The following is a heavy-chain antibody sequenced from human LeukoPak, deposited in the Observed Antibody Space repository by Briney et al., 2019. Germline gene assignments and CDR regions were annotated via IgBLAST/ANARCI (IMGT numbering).Heavy chain of an antibody. CDR2: ISYDGSNK. V-gene: IGHV3-30*04. J-gene: IGHJ4*02. CDR3: ARSGYSYGYFGMGVIDY. D-gene: IGHD5-18*01. Sequence: GRSLRLSCAASGFTFSTYALHWVRQAPGKGLEWVAVISYDGSNKYYADSVKGRFTISRDNSKNTLYLQMNSLRAEDTAVYYCARSGYSYGYFGMGVIDYWGQGTLVTVSS. CDR1: GFTFSTYA.